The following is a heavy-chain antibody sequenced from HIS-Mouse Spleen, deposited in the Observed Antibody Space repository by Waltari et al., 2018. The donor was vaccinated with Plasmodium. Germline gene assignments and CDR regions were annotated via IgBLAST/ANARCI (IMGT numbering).Heavy chain of an antibody. CDR2: INPNRGGT. V-gene: IGHV1-2*02. J-gene: IGHJ4*02. Sequence: QVQLVQSGAEVKKPGASVKVSCKASGYTFTGYYMHWVRQAPGQGLGWMGWINPNRGGTNYAQKVQGRVTMTRATSISTAYMELSRLRSDDTAVYYCARDLAAAGHFDYWGQGTLVTVSS. CDR3: ARDLAAAGHFDY. CDR1: GYTFTGYY. D-gene: IGHD6-13*01.